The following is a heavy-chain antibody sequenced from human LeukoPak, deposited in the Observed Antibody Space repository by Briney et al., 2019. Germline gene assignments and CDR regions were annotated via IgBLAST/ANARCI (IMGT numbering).Heavy chain of an antibody. V-gene: IGHV1-2*02. D-gene: IGHD3-16*01. J-gene: IGHJ4*02. CDR3: ARAGGGLDY. CDR1: GYTFTGYY. CDR2: INPNTGGT. Sequence: ASVKVSCKVSGYTFTGYYMHWVRQAPGQGLEWMGWINPNTGGTNYAQRFQGRVTMARDTSISTAYMELSRLRSDDTAVYYCARAGGGLDYWGQGTLVTVPS.